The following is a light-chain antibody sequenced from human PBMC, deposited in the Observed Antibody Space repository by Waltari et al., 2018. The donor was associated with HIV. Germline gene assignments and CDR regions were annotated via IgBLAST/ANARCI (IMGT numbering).Light chain of an antibody. CDR1: QSISSW. J-gene: IGKJ1*01. Sequence: DIQMSQSPSTLSASVGDRVTITCRASQSISSWLAWYQQKQGKAPKLLIYKASTLESGVPSRFSGSGSGTEFTLTISSLKPDDFATYYCQQYDSYLWTFGQGTKVE. CDR2: KAS. CDR3: QQYDSYLWT. V-gene: IGKV1-5*03.